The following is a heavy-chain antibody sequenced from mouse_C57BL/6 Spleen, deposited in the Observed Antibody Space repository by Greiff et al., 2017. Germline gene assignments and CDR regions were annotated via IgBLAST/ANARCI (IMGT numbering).Heavy chain of an antibody. J-gene: IGHJ4*01. CDR3: ARLDDFYAMDY. V-gene: IGHV1-19*01. CDR1: GYTFTDYY. Sequence: VQLQQSGPVLVKPGASVTMSCKASGYTFTDYYMNWVKQSHGKSLEWIGVINPYNGGTSYNQKFKGKATLTVDKSSSTAYMELNSLTSEDSAVYYCARLDDFYAMDYWGQGTSVTVSS. CDR2: INPYNGGT.